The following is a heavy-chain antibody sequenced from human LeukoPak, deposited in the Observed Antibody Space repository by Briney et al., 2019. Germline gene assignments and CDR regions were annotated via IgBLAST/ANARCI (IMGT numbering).Heavy chain of an antibody. V-gene: IGHV3-23*01. CDR3: AKRGVVIRVFLVGFHKEAYYFDS. CDR2: ITGSGGGT. CDR1: GITLSNYG. D-gene: IGHD3-10*01. J-gene: IGHJ4*02. Sequence: GGSLRLSCAVSGITLSNYGMSWVRQAPGKGLEWVAGITGSGGGTNYADSVKGRFTISRDNPKNTLYLQMNSLRADDTAVYFCAKRGVVIRVFLVGFHKEAYYFDSGGQGALATVSS.